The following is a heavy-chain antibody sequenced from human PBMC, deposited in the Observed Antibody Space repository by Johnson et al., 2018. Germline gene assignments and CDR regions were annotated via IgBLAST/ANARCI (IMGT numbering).Heavy chain of an antibody. D-gene: IGHD3-10*01. J-gene: IGHJ3*02. V-gene: IGHV3-30*18. CDR2: ISHDGSNE. CDR1: GFTFRRFG. CDR3: AKRCIGDFCNTFDI. Sequence: VQLVESGGGVVQPGRSLRLSCAASGFTFRRFGMHWVRQAPGKGLEWVAVISHDGSNEFYSDSVKGRFTISRDNSKNTLYLQMNSLRAEDTAIYYCAKRCIGDFCNTFDIWGQGTMVTVSS.